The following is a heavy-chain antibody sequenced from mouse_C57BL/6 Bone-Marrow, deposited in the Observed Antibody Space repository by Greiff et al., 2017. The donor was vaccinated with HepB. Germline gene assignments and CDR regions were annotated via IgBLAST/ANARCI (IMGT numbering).Heavy chain of an antibody. V-gene: IGHV5-17*01. CDR3: AIRYYAMDY. J-gene: IGHJ4*01. CDR1: GFTFSDYG. Sequence: EVMLVESGGGLVKPGGSLKLSCAASGFTFSDYGMHWVRQAPKKGLEWVAYISSGSSTIYYADTVKGRFTISRDNAKNTLFLQMTSLRSEDTAMYYCAIRYYAMDYWGQGTSVTVSS. D-gene: IGHD1-1*01. CDR2: ISSGSSTI.